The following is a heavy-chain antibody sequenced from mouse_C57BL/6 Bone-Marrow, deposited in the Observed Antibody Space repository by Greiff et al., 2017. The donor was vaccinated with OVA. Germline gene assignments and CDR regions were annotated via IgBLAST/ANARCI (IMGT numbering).Heavy chain of an antibody. CDR2: INSDGGST. D-gene: IGHD1-3*01. V-gene: IGHV5-2*01. CDR3: AIGSGVPMDY. J-gene: IGHJ4*01. Sequence: EVQGVESGGGLVQPGESLKLSCESNEYAFPSYAMSWVRQTPEKRLELVAAINSDGGSTYYPDTMERRFIISRDNTKTTMYVQMGSLRCESTALDYYAIGSGVPMDYWGQGTSVTVSS. CDR1: EYAFPSYA.